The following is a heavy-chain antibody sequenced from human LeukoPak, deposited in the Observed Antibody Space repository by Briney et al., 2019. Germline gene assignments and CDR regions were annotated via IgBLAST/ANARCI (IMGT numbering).Heavy chain of an antibody. Sequence: SETLSLTCTVSGGSIIDSSCYWAWIRQPPGKGLEWIGRIYTTGSTNYNPSLKNRVTMSVDTSKTQFSLKLRSVTAADTAVYYCARGLYDYYFDYWGQGTLVTVSS. CDR2: IYTTGST. V-gene: IGHV4-39*07. CDR1: GGSIIDSSCY. D-gene: IGHD3-3*01. J-gene: IGHJ4*02. CDR3: ARGLYDYYFDY.